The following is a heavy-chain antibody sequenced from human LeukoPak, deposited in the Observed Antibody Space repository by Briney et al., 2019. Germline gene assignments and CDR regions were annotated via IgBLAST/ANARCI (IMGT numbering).Heavy chain of an antibody. J-gene: IGHJ4*02. D-gene: IGHD4-17*01. Sequence: SETLSLTCAVYGGSFSGYFWTWIRQPPGKGLEWIGEISHSGNTNYNPPLKSRVTISLDTSKNQFSLKLSSVTAADTAIYYCALSTTTVTTRTIDYWGPGTLVTVSS. CDR1: GGSFSGYF. V-gene: IGHV4-34*01. CDR3: ALSTTTVTTRTIDY. CDR2: ISHSGNT.